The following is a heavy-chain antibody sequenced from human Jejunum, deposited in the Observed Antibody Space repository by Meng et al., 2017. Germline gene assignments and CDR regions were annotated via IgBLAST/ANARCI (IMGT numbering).Heavy chain of an antibody. Sequence: QVQLQEPGPGPVRPSETLSLICTVSGGSVSRAGYQWGWIRQPPGKGLEWIGYASTNYNPSLKSRVTISLDTSRNQFSLSLSSVTAADTAVYYCARDHMGSLDYWGQGILVTVSS. CDR2: AST. CDR1: GGSVSRAGYQ. D-gene: IGHD1-26*01. V-gene: IGHV4-61*08. J-gene: IGHJ4*02. CDR3: ARDHMGSLDY.